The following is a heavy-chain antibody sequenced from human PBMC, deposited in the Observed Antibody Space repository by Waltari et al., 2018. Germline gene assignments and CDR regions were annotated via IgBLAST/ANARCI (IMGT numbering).Heavy chain of an antibody. J-gene: IGHJ4*02. CDR1: GGPISRLNYY. Sequence: QLQLQESGPGLVKPSETLSLTCTVSGGPISRLNYYWAWLRHPPGKGLDWIASIYHSGSTYYTPSLKSRVTISVDTSKNQFSLKLTSVTAADTAVYYCARIYGSGSPIPSVDYWGQGTLVTVSS. D-gene: IGHD3-10*01. CDR3: ARIYGSGSPIPSVDY. V-gene: IGHV4-39*01. CDR2: IYHSGST.